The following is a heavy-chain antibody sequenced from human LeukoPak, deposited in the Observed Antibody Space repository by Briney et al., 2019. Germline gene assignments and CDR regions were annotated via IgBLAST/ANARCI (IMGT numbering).Heavy chain of an antibody. CDR2: ISYDGSNK. CDR1: GFTFSSYG. V-gene: IGHV3-30*18. J-gene: IGHJ4*02. D-gene: IGHD6-19*01. CDR3: AKEQDVGEKQWLVTGYFDY. Sequence: GGSLRLSCAASGFTFSSYGMHWVRQAPGKGLEWVAVISYDGSNKYYADSVKGRFTISRDNSKNTLYLQMNSLRAEDTAVYYCAKEQDVGEKQWLVTGYFDYWGQGTLVTVSS.